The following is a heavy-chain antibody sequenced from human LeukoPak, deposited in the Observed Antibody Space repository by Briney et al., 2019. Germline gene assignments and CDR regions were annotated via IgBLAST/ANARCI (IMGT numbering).Heavy chain of an antibody. D-gene: IGHD3-16*01. V-gene: IGHV3-7*03. CDR1: GFTFSSYW. CDR3: ARGGGLVV. J-gene: IGHJ6*02. Sequence: GGSLRLSCAASGFTFSSYWMNWARQAPGKGLEWVASINHNGNVNYYVDSVKGRFTISRDNAKNSLYLQMSNLRAEDTAVYFCARGGGLVVWGQGATVTVSS. CDR2: INHNGNVN.